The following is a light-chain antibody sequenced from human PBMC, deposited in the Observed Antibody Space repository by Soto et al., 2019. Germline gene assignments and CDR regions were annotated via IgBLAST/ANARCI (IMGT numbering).Light chain of an antibody. CDR3: SSYTISNTLV. Sequence: QSALTQPASVSGSPGQSITISCTGTSSDVGGYNYVSWYQQYPGKAPKLMIYDVSNRPSGVSNRFSGSKSGNTASLTIPGLQAEDEADYYCSSYTISNTLVFGSGTKVTVL. V-gene: IGLV2-14*01. CDR2: DVS. J-gene: IGLJ1*01. CDR1: SSDVGGYNY.